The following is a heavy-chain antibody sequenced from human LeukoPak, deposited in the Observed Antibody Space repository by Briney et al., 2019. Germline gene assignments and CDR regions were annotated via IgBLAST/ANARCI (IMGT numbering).Heavy chain of an antibody. CDR2: IYYSGST. J-gene: IGHJ5*02. CDR3: AREWELAAWFDP. Sequence: PSETLSLTCTVSGGSISSSSYYWGWIRQPPGKGLEWIGSIYYSGSTYYNPSLKSRVTISVDTSKNQFSLKLSSVTAADTAVYYCAREWELAAWFDPWGQGTLVTVSS. CDR1: GGSISSSSYY. V-gene: IGHV4-39*02. D-gene: IGHD1-26*01.